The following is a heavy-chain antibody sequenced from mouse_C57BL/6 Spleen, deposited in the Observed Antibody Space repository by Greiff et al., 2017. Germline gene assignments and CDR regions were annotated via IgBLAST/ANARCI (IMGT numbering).Heavy chain of an antibody. J-gene: IGHJ2*01. D-gene: IGHD2-5*01. CDR3: AREGYYSNYFDY. V-gene: IGHV1-55*01. CDR2: IYPGSGST. Sequence: VQLQQPGAELVKPGASVKMSCKASGYTFTSYWITWVKQRPRQGLEWIGDIYPGSGSTNYNEKFKSKATLTVDTSSSTAYMQLSSLTSEDSAVYYCAREGYYSNYFDYWGQGTTLTVSS. CDR1: GYTFTSYW.